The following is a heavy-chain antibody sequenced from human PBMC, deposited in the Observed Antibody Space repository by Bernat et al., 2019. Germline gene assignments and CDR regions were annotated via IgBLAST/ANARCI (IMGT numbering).Heavy chain of an antibody. V-gene: IGHV3-33*01. CDR1: GFTFSSYG. J-gene: IGHJ4*02. CDR3: ARAGFSGSYSNAPFDY. D-gene: IGHD1-26*01. CDR2: IWYDGSNK. Sequence: QVQLVESGGGVVQPGRSLRLSCAASGFTFSSYGMHWVRQAPGKGLEWVAVIWYDGSNKYYADSVKGRFTISRDNSKNTLYLKMNSLRAEDTAVYYCARAGFSGSYSNAPFDYWGQGTLVTVSS.